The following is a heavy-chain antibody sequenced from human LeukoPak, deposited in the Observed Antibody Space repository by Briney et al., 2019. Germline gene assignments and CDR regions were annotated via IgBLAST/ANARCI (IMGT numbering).Heavy chain of an antibody. D-gene: IGHD3-22*01. CDR3: ASHPPAHYDSSGYYSSPRFDP. Sequence: SETLSLTCTVSGXSISSSSYYWGWIRQPPGKGLEWICRFYYRGSAYYSPSLKSRVTISVDTSANQVSLKLTSVTAADTAVYYCASHPPAHYDSSGYYSSPRFDPWGQGTLVTVSS. CDR1: GXSISSSSYY. CDR2: FYYRGSA. J-gene: IGHJ5*02. V-gene: IGHV4-39*01.